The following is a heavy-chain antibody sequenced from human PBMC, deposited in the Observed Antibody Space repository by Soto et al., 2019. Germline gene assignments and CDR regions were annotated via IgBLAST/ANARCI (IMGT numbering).Heavy chain of an antibody. Sequence: SGPTLVNPTQTLTLTSTVSAFSLSTSGVGVVWIRQPPGKALAWLALIYWDDAKRYSPSLRSRLTITKDTSKTQVDLTMTNMVPMDTGTYYCAYAYDFLSGTNCFDPLGKGTLVTVSS. J-gene: IGHJ5*02. CDR2: IYWDDAK. V-gene: IGHV2-5*02. CDR1: AFSLSTSGVG. CDR3: AYAYDFLSGTNCFDP. D-gene: IGHD3-3*01.